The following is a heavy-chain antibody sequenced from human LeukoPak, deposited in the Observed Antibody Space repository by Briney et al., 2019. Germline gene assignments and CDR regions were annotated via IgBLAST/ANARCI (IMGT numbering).Heavy chain of an antibody. V-gene: IGHV4-61*02. CDR2: IYTSGST. D-gene: IGHD3-22*01. CDR1: GGSISRGSYY. CDR3: ARDYYDSSGYYYRYNAFDI. J-gene: IGHJ3*02. Sequence: SQTLSLTCTVSGGSISRGSYYWSWIRQPAGKGLEWIGRIYTSGSTNYNPSLKSRVTISVDTSKNQFSLKLSSVTAADTAVYYCARDYYDSSGYYYRYNAFDIWGQGTMVTVSS.